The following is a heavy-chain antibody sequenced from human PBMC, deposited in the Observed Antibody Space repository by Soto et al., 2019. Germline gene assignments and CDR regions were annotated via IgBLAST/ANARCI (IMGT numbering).Heavy chain of an antibody. D-gene: IGHD6-13*01. Sequence: ASVKVSCKASGYTFTSYAMHWVRQAPGQRLEWMGWINAGNGNTKYSQKFQGRVTITRDTSASTAYMELRSLRSEDTAVYYCARSSHSSSWYIHGYWGQGTLVTVSS. J-gene: IGHJ4*02. CDR2: INAGNGNT. CDR3: ARSSHSSSWYIHGY. V-gene: IGHV1-3*01. CDR1: GYTFTSYA.